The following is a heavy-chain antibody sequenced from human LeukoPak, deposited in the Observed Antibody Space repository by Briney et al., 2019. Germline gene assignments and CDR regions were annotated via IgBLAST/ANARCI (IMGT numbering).Heavy chain of an antibody. D-gene: IGHD2-21*01. Sequence: PGRSLRLSCSASGFTFSSYGMHWVRQAPGKGLEWVAVIWFDGSHEYYADSVKGRFTISRDNSKNTLYLQMDSLRGEDTAVYYCAKDFRIGYSAHFDYWGQGALVTVSS. CDR2: IWFDGSHE. CDR3: AKDFRIGYSAHFDY. V-gene: IGHV3-33*06. J-gene: IGHJ4*02. CDR1: GFTFSSYG.